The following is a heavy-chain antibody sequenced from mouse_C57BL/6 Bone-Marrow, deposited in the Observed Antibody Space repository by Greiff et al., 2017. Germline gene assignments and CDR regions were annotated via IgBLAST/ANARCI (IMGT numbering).Heavy chain of an antibody. V-gene: IGHV1-63*01. CDR3: ARLNKGGYFDY. Sequence: VQLVESGAELVRPGTSVKMSCKASGYTFTNYWIGWAKQRPGHGLEWIGDIYPGGGYTNYNEKFKGKATLTADKSSSTAYMQFSSLTSEDSAIYYCARLNKGGYFDYWGQGTTLTVSS. J-gene: IGHJ2*01. D-gene: IGHD1-3*01. CDR2: IYPGGGYT. CDR1: GYTFTNYW.